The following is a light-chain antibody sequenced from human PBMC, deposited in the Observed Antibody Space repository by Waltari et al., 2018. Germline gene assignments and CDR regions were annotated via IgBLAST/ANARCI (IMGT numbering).Light chain of an antibody. Sequence: QSALTQPPSASGTPGQGVTISCSGSNSNIGRNYVYWYQQVSGAAPKLLILKNDQRPSGVPDRFSGTRSGASASLAISGLRSEDEADYYCAVWDDDVNSWVFGGGTKLTVL. J-gene: IGLJ3*02. CDR2: KND. CDR1: NSNIGRNY. V-gene: IGLV1-47*01. CDR3: AVWDDDVNSWV.